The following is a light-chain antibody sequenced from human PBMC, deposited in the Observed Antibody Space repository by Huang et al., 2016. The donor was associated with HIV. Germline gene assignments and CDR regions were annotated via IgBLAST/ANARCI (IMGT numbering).Light chain of an antibody. CDR1: QNIGGS. CDR3: QQYNDWSAVT. CDR2: EAS. J-gene: IGKJ4*01. Sequence: EIVMTQSPATLSVSPGERATLACGASQNIGGSLAWYQKKPGLAPRLLIYEASTRATGIPARFSGSESGTDFTLTISSLQSEDFAVYYCQQYNDWSAVTFGGGTKVEI. V-gene: IGKV3-15*01.